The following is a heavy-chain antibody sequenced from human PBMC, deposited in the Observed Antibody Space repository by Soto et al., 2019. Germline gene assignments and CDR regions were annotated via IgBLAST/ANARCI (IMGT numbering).Heavy chain of an antibody. D-gene: IGHD6-13*01. J-gene: IGHJ5*02. V-gene: IGHV5-51*01. CDR3: ARHARKTAAGTIGWGNWFDP. CDR2: IYPGDSDT. CDR1: GYSFTSYW. Sequence: GESLKISCKGSGYSFTSYWIGWVRQMPGKGLEWMGIIYPGDSDTRYSPSFQGQVTISADKSISTAYLQWSSLKASDTAMYYCARHARKTAAGTIGWGNWFDPWGQGTLVTVSS.